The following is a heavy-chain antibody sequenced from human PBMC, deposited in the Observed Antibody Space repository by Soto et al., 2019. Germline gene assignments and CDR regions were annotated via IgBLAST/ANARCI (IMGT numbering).Heavy chain of an antibody. CDR1: GGSISSYY. V-gene: IGHV4-59*08. D-gene: IGHD2-15*01. J-gene: IGHJ6*03. CDR3: ARQERYCSGGSCSPYYYYYMDV. CDR2: IYYSGST. Sequence: SETLSLTCTVSGGSISSYYWSWIRQPPGKGLEWIGYIYYSGSTNYNPSLKSRVTISVDTSKNQFSLKLSSVTAADTAVYYCARQERYCSGGSCSPYYYYYMDVWGKGTTVTVSS.